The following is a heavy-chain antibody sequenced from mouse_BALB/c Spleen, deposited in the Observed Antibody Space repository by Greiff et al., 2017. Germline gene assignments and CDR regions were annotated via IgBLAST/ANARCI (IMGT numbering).Heavy chain of an antibody. D-gene: IGHD3-3*01. CDR2: ISYSGST. V-gene: IGHV3-2*02. J-gene: IGHJ2*01. CDR3: ARSLGGRGY. Sequence: VQLKESGPGLVKPSQSLSLTCTVTGYSITSDYAWNWIRQFPGNKLEWMGYISYSGSTSYNPSLKSRISITRDTSKNQFFLQLNSVTTEDTATYYCARSLGGRGYWGQGTTLTVSS. CDR1: GYSITSDYA.